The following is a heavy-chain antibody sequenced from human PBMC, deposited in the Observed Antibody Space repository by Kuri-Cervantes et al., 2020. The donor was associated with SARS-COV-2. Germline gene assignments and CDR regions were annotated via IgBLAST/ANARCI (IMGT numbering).Heavy chain of an antibody. Sequence: GESLKISCAASGFTFSSYGMHWVRQAPGKGLEWVAVIWYDGSNKYYADSVKGRFTISRDNSKNMLYLQMNSLRAEDTAVYYCAKDSWYYYDSSGTPYGMDVWGQGTTVTVSS. CDR1: GFTFSSYG. J-gene: IGHJ6*02. CDR2: IWYDGSNK. D-gene: IGHD3-22*01. V-gene: IGHV3-33*06. CDR3: AKDSWYYYDSSGTPYGMDV.